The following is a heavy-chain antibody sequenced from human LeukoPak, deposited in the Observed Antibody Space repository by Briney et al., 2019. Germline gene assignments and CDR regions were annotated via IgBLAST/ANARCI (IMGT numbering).Heavy chain of an antibody. Sequence: PLQTLSLTCTVSGTSISSGGYYWNWIRQHPGGGLEWIGYIYYSGSTYYNPSLKSRATISVDTSKKQFSLKLSSVTAADTAVYYCTRGNSSGPFVYWGQGTLVTVSS. D-gene: IGHD3-22*01. J-gene: IGHJ4*02. CDR2: IYYSGST. CDR3: TRGNSSGPFVY. V-gene: IGHV4-31*03. CDR1: GTSISSGGYY.